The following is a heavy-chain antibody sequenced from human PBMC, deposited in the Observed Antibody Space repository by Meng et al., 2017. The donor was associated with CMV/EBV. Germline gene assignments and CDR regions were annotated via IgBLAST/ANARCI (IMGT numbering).Heavy chain of an antibody. D-gene: IGHD3-3*01. CDR1: GFTFSSYA. J-gene: IGHJ5*02. CDR2: ISGSGGST. CDR3: AKAGITIFGVGKHNWFDP. V-gene: IGHV3-23*01. Sequence: EGSLRLSCAASGFTFSSYAMSWVRQAPGKGLEWVSAISGSGGSTYYADSVKGRFTISRDNSKNTLYLQMNSLRAEDTAVYYCAKAGITIFGVGKHNWFDPWGQGTLVTVSS.